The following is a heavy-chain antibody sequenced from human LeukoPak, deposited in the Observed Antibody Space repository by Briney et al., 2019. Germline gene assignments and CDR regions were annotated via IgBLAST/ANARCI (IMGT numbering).Heavy chain of an antibody. CDR2: IYNMGSN. J-gene: IGHJ4*02. Sequence: PSQTRSLTCTVAGRSISRYYCSCIRQPAGEVLEWIGYIYNMGSNNYHPSLKRRLTISVDTSKHQFSLKLSSVTAADTAVYYCARVGRVDYGDYGLKPPRYFHYWGQGTLVPVPS. D-gene: IGHD4-17*01. CDR1: GRSISRYY. CDR3: ARVGRVDYGDYGLKPPRYFHY. V-gene: IGHV4-59*01.